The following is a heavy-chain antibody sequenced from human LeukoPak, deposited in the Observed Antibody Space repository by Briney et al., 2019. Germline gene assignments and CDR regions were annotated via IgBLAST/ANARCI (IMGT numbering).Heavy chain of an antibody. V-gene: IGHV4-34*01. Sequence: SETLSLTCALYGGSFSGYYWSWIRQPPGKGLERIGEINHSGSTNYDPSLKSRVTISVDTSKNQFSLKLSSVTAADTAVYYCAVTYYDILTGYSPSDYWGQGTLVTLSS. CDR3: AVTYYDILTGYSPSDY. CDR2: INHSGST. J-gene: IGHJ4*02. D-gene: IGHD3-9*01. CDR1: GGSFSGYY.